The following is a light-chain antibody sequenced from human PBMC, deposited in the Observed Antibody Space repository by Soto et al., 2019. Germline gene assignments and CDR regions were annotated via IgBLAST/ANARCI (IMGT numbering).Light chain of an antibody. CDR3: QQGYSFPVT. J-gene: IGKJ4*01. Sequence: EIVLTQSPATLSLSPGERATLSCRASQSVSSYLAWYQQKPGQAPRLLIYDASNRATGIPARFSGSGSGTDFTPTISSLQPEDFATYYCQQGYSFPVTFGGGTKVDIK. CDR2: DAS. V-gene: IGKV3-11*01. CDR1: QSVSSY.